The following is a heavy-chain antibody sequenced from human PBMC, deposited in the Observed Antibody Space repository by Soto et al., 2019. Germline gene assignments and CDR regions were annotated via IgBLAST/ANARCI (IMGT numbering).Heavy chain of an antibody. V-gene: IGHV1-46*01. D-gene: IGHD6-19*01. CDR3: ARQRGYSGYEPGIAVAGKTGSFDY. CDR1: GYTFTSYY. J-gene: IGHJ4*02. CDR2: INPSGGST. Sequence: GASVKVSCKASGYTFTSYYMHWVRQAPGQGLEWMGIINPSGGSTSYAQKFQGRVTMTRDTSTSTVYMELSSLRSEDTAVYYCARQRGYSGYEPGIAVAGKTGSFDYWGQGNMVTVSS.